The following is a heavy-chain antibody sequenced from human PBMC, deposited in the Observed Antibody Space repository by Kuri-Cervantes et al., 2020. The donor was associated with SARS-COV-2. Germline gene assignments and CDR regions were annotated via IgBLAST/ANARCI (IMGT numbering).Heavy chain of an antibody. CDR3: ARDRGSSGWSWVYYYYGMDV. J-gene: IGHJ6*02. Sequence: ASVKVSCKASGYTFTSYGISWVRQAPGQGLEWMGWISAYNGNTNYAQKLQGRVTMTTDTSTSTAYMELRSLRSDDTAVYYCARDRGSSGWSWVYYYYGMDVWGQGTTVTV. CDR1: GYTFTSYG. V-gene: IGHV1-18*01. D-gene: IGHD6-19*01. CDR2: ISAYNGNT.